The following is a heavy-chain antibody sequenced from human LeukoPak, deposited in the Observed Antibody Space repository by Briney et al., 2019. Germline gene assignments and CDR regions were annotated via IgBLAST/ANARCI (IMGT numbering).Heavy chain of an antibody. J-gene: IGHJ4*02. CDR1: GFTFSRYS. D-gene: IGHD6-19*01. CDR2: ISSSSIYI. Sequence: GGSLGLSCAAWGFTFSRYSMKGVREARGKGGVWVSSISSSSIYIYYADSVKGRFTISRDNAKNSLYLQMNSLRAEDTAVYYCARVVAGYYFDYWGQGTLVTVSS. V-gene: IGHV3-21*01. CDR3: ARVVAGYYFDY.